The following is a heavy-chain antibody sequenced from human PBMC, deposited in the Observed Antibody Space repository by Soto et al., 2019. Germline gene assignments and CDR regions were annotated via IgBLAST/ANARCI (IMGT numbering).Heavy chain of an antibody. CDR1: GFTFSSYA. D-gene: IGHD4-17*01. CDR3: AKAVTTPPYYYYGMDV. V-gene: IGHV3-23*01. J-gene: IGHJ6*02. CDR2: ISGSGGST. Sequence: GSLRLSCAASGFTFSSYAMSWVRQAPGKGLEWVSAISGSGGSTYYADSVKGRFTISRDNSKNTLYLQMNSLRAEDTAVYYCAKAVTTPPYYYYGMDVWGQGTTVTVS.